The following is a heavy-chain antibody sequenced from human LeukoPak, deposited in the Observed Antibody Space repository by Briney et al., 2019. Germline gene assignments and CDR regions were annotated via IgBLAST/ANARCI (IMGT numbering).Heavy chain of an antibody. CDR1: GYSFTSHW. CDR2: IYPGDSDT. Sequence: GESLKISCKGSGYSFTSHWIGWVRQMPGKGLEWMGIIYPGDSDTRYSPSFQGQVTISADKSISTAYLQCSSLKASDTAMYYCARDGAYCGGDCYYAFDIWGQGTMVTVSS. V-gene: IGHV5-51*01. D-gene: IGHD2-21*02. CDR3: ARDGAYCGGDCYYAFDI. J-gene: IGHJ3*02.